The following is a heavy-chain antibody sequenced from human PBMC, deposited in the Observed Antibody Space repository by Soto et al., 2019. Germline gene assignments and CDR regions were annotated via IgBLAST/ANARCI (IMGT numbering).Heavy chain of an antibody. CDR2: ISSSGITI. V-gene: IGHV3-48*01. CDR1: GFSFSTYA. D-gene: IGHD3-9*01. Sequence: GGSLRLSCAASGFSFSTYAMNWVRQAPGKGLEWVAYISSSGITIYYADSVKGRFTISRDNAKNSLYLQMHSLRADDTAVYYCARYDILTGPFDYWGQGTLVTVSS. J-gene: IGHJ4*02. CDR3: ARYDILTGPFDY.